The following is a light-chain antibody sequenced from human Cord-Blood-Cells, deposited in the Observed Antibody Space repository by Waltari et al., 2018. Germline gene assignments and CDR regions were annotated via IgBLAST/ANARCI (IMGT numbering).Light chain of an antibody. CDR1: SSDVGGYNL. CDR2: EGG. CDR3: CSHAGSRTLV. V-gene: IGLV2-23*01. Sequence: QSALTQPASLSGSPGHSITIPSTGTSSDVGGYNLVSWYQQHPGKAPKLMIYEGGKRPAGVSNRFSGSKSGNTASLTISGLQAEDEADYYCCSHAGSRTLVFGGGTKLTVL. J-gene: IGLJ3*02.